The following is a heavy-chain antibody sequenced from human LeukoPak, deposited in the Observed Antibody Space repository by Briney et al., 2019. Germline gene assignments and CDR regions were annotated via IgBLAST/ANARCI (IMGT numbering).Heavy chain of an antibody. J-gene: IGHJ4*02. D-gene: IGHD1-26*01. V-gene: IGHV3-48*03. Sequence: GGSQRLSCAASGFTFSSYKMNWVRQAPGKGLEWVSHISSSGSPIYYADSVKGRFTISRDNAKNSLYLQMNSLRAEDTAVYYCARDLRVGAINFDYWGQGILVTVSP. CDR3: ARDLRVGAINFDY. CDR2: ISSSGSPI. CDR1: GFTFSSYK.